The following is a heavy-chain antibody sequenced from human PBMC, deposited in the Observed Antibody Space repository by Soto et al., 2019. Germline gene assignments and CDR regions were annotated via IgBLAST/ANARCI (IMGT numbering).Heavy chain of an antibody. D-gene: IGHD1-1*01. Sequence: GASVKVSCKASGYIFTGSFIHWVRQAPGQGLEWMGWSNPMNGGTNYAEKFQARVTMTGDTSIRTAYMGLSRLTSDDTAVYYCARTTTFRSFQAFDYWGQGTLVTVSS. CDR1: GYIFTGSF. J-gene: IGHJ4*02. V-gene: IGHV1-2*02. CDR2: SNPMNGGT. CDR3: ARTTTFRSFQAFDY.